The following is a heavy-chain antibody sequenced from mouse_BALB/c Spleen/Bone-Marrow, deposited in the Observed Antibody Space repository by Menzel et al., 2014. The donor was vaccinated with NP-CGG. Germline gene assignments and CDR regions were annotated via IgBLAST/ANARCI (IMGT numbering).Heavy chain of an antibody. CDR3: ARGEDYDDYYAMDY. D-gene: IGHD2-4*01. J-gene: IGHJ4*01. V-gene: IGHV2-6-7*01. Sequence: VQGVESGPGLVAPSQSLSITCTVSGFSLTGYGVNWVRQPPGKGLEWLGIIWGDGSTDYNSALKSRLSISKDNSKSQVFLKMNSLQTDDTARYYCARGEDYDDYYAMDYWGQGTSVTVSS. CDR1: GFSLTGYG. CDR2: IWGDGST.